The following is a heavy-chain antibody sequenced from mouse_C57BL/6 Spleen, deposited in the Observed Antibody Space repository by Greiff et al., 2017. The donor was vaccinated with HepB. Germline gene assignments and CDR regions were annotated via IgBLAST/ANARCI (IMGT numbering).Heavy chain of an antibody. CDR3: ARMARTIN. Sequence: EVKLMESGGGLVQPGGSLKLSCAASGFTFSSYGMSWVRQTPDKRLELVATINSNGGSTYYPDSVKGRFTISRDNAKNTLYLQMSSLKAEDTAMYYCARMARTINWGQGTTLTDSS. J-gene: IGHJ2*01. CDR1: GFTFSSYG. V-gene: IGHV5-6-3*01. CDR2: INSNGGST.